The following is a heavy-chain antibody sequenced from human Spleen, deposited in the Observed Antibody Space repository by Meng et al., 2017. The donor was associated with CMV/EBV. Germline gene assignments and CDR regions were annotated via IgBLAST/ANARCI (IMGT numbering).Heavy chain of an antibody. J-gene: IGHJ4*02. V-gene: IGHV1-2*02. CDR2: INPNSGGT. CDR1: GYTFTDYY. CDR3: ARFCSGGDCYGGGY. D-gene: IGHD2-21*01. Sequence: ASVKVSCKASGYTFTDYYIHWVRQAPGQGLEWMGWINPNSGGTNYAQKFQGRVTMTRDTSVTTAYMELSRLRSDDAAVYYCARFCSGGDCYGGGYWGQGTLVTVSS.